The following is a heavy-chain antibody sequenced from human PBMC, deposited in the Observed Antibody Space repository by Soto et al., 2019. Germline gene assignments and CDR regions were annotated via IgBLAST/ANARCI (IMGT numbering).Heavy chain of an antibody. CDR2: INAGNGNT. J-gene: IGHJ5*02. D-gene: IGHD3-22*01. CDR3: ARASSGIYYDSSGRRFDP. CDR1: GYTFTSYA. V-gene: IGHV1-3*01. Sequence: ASVKVSCKASGYTFTSYAMHWVRQAPGQRLEWMGWINAGNGNTKYSQKFQGRVTITRDTSASTAYMELRSLRSDDTAVYYCARASSGIYYDSSGRRFDPWGQGTLVTVSS.